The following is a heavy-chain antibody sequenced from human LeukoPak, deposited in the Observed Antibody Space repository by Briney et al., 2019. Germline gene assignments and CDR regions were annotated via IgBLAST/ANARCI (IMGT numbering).Heavy chain of an antibody. J-gene: IGHJ4*02. V-gene: IGHV4-30-2*01. D-gene: IGHD4-23*01. Sequence: SETLSLTCAVSGGSISSGGYSWSWIRQPPGKGLEWIGYIYHSGSTYYNPSLKSRVTISVDRSKNQFSLKLSSVTAADTAVYYCARNGGNSDFDYWGQGTLVTVSS. CDR3: ARNGGNSDFDY. CDR1: GGSISSGGYS. CDR2: IYHSGST.